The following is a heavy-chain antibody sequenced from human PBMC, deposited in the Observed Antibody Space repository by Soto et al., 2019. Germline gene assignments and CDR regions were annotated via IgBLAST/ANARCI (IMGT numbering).Heavy chain of an antibody. J-gene: IGHJ4*02. V-gene: IGHV1-46*03. CDR1: GYTFSIYY. Sequence: QVQLVQSGAEVKKPGASVKVSCKASGYTFSIYYMHWVRQAPGQGLEWMGMINPSGGSASYTQKFHGRVTMTRDTSTNTLYMELTSLRSEDTAVYYCARSHYYGSGAYTLDDNWGQGTLVIVSS. CDR3: ARSHYYGSGAYTLDDN. D-gene: IGHD3-10*01. CDR2: INPSGGSA.